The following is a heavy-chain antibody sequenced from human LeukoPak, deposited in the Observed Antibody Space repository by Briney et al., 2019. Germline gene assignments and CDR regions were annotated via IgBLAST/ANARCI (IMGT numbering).Heavy chain of an antibody. Sequence: SETLSLTCNVSGGSISSGGYYWSWIRQHPGKGLEWIGSIYYSGSTYYNPSLKSRVTISVDTSKNQFSLKLSSVTAADTAVYYCARVPTTYDILTGYYPEYFQHWGQGTLVTVSS. D-gene: IGHD3-9*01. V-gene: IGHV4-39*07. CDR2: IYYSGST. J-gene: IGHJ1*01. CDR1: GGSISSGGYY. CDR3: ARVPTTYDILTGYYPEYFQH.